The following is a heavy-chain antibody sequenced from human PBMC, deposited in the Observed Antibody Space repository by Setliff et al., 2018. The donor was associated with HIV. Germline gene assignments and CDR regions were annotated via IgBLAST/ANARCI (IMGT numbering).Heavy chain of an antibody. CDR3: ARAYNVYDYRSDSSGYDY. J-gene: IGHJ4*02. CDR1: GYTFTNSD. V-gene: IGHV1-8*02. Sequence: ASVKVSCKASGYTFTNSDINWVRQATGQGLEWMELMIPKSGNTGYALKFQGRFISSTDNAKNSFFLQMNSLKAEDTAVYSCARAYNVYDYRSDSSGYDYWGQGTLVTVSS. CDR2: MIPKSGNT. D-gene: IGHD3-22*01.